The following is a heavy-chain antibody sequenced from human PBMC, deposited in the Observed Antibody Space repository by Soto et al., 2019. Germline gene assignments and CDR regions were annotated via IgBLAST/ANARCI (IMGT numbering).Heavy chain of an antibody. D-gene: IGHD2-2*01. J-gene: IGHJ6*02. CDR1: GFTYSSYG. CDR3: AKGPAIVLVPSAMNYYYGMDV. Sequence: QVQLVESGGGVVQPGRSLRLSCAASGFTYSSYGMDWVRQAPGAGLEWVALISYDGSNKYYADSVKGRFTISRDYSKNTLYLQMNSLRAEHTAVYYCAKGPAIVLVPSAMNYYYGMDVWGQGTTVTVSS. V-gene: IGHV3-30*18. CDR2: ISYDGSNK.